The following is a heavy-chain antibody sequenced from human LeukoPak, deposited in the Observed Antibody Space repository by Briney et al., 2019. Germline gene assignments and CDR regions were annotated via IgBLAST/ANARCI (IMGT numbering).Heavy chain of an antibody. V-gene: IGHV3-30*04. Sequence: GGSLRLSCAASAFTFSSYAMHWVRQAPGKGLEWVAFISYDGSNKYSADSVKGRFTISRDKSKNTLYLQMNSLRVEDTAVYYCARGTGPRDYYYHMDVWGKGTTVTVSS. J-gene: IGHJ6*03. CDR2: ISYDGSNK. D-gene: IGHD1-14*01. CDR1: AFTFSSYA. CDR3: ARGTGPRDYYYHMDV.